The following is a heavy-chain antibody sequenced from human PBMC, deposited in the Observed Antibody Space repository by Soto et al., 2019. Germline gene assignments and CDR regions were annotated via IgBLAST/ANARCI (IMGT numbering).Heavy chain of an antibody. CDR2: IYSGGST. D-gene: IGHD3-3*01. J-gene: IGHJ5*02. CDR1: GFTVSSNY. Sequence: EVQLVESGGGLIQPGGSLRLSCAASGFTVSSNYMSWVRQAPGKGLEWVSVIYSGGSTYYADSVKGRFTISRDNSKNTLYLQMNSLRAEDTAVYYCAILNVRFLEWSYNWFDPWGQGTLVTVSS. CDR3: AILNVRFLEWSYNWFDP. V-gene: IGHV3-53*01.